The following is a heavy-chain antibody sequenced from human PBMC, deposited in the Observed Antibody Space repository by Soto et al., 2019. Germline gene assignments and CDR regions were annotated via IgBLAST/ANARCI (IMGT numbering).Heavy chain of an antibody. CDR3: ARAGLAGFWEWLLSLAF. Sequence: GGSLGLCCAASGVTVSSYSMNWVRKAQGKGLEWVSYISSSSSTIYYADSVKGRFTISRDNAKNSLYLQMNSLRAEDTAVYYCARAGLAGFWEWLLSLAFRVQGTLVTGSS. J-gene: IGHJ4*02. CDR2: ISSSSSTI. V-gene: IGHV3-48*01. D-gene: IGHD3-3*01. CDR1: GVTVSSYS.